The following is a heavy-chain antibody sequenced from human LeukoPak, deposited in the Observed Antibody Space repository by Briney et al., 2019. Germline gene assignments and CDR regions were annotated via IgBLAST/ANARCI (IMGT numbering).Heavy chain of an antibody. CDR1: GGTFSSYA. CDR3: ARDTLLYDFWSGHYTPYYFDY. V-gene: IGHV1-69*05. Sequence: SVKVSCKASGGTFSSYAISWVRQAPGQGLEWMGGIIPIFGTANYAQKFQGRVTITTDESTSTAYMELSSLRSEDTAVYYCARDTLLYDFWSGHYTPYYFDYWGQGTLVTVSS. J-gene: IGHJ4*02. CDR2: IIPIFGTA. D-gene: IGHD3-3*01.